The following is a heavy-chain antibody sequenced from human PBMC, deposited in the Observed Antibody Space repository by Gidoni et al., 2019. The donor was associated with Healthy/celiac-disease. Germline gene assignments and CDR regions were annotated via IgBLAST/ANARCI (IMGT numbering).Heavy chain of an antibody. CDR3: ARLGCSSTSCYLNDAFDI. CDR2: IYPGDSDT. CDR1: GYSFTSYW. J-gene: IGHJ3*02. V-gene: IGHV5-51*01. Sequence: EVQLVQSGAEVKKPGESRKISCKGSGYSFTSYWSGWVRQMPGKGLEWMGIIYPGDSDTRYSPSFQGQVTISADKSISTAYLQWSSLKASDTAMYYCARLGCSSTSCYLNDAFDIWGQGTMVTVS. D-gene: IGHD2-2*01.